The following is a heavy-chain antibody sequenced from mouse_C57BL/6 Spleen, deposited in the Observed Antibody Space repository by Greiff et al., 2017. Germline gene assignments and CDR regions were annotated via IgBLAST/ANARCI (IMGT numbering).Heavy chain of an antibody. CDR2: IYPGSGNT. D-gene: IGHD1-1*01. CDR3: ARPYYGSMAWFAY. CDR1: GYSFTSYY. V-gene: IGHV1-66*01. J-gene: IGHJ3*01. Sequence: VQLKESGPELVKPGASVKISCKASGYSFTSYYIHWVKQRPGQGLEWIGWIYPGSGNTKYNEKFKGKATLTADTSSSTAYMQLSSLTSEDSAVYYCARPYYGSMAWFAYWGQGTLVTVSA.